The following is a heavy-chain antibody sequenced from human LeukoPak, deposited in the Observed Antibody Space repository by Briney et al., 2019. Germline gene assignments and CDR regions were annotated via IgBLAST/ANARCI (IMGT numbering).Heavy chain of an antibody. CDR1: GGTFSSYA. CDR2: IIPIFGTA. CDR3: ARAVTIFGVVIPEYYFDY. Sequence: SVKVSCKASGGTFSSYAISWVRQAPGQGLEWMGGIIPIFGTANYAQKFQGRVTITADESTSTAYMELSSLRSEDTAVYYCARAVTIFGVVIPEYYFDYWGQGTLVTVSS. D-gene: IGHD3-3*01. V-gene: IGHV1-69*13. J-gene: IGHJ4*02.